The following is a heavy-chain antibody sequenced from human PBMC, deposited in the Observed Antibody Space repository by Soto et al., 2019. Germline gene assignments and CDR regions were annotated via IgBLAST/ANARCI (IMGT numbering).Heavy chain of an antibody. CDR1: GFTVSTNY. CDR3: ARGLGNGDYGDPGDY. D-gene: IGHD4-17*01. J-gene: IGHJ4*02. CDR2: IYSGGST. V-gene: IGHV3-53*01. Sequence: EVQLVESGGGLIQPGGSLRLSCAACGFTVSTNYMSWVRKAPGKGLEWVSLIYSGGSTYYADSVKGRFTITRDNSKNVVYLQMNSLRVEDTAVYYCARGLGNGDYGDPGDYWGQGTLVTVSS.